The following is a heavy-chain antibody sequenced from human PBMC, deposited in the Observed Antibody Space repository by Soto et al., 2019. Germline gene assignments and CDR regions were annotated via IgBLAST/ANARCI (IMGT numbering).Heavy chain of an antibody. J-gene: IGHJ6*02. V-gene: IGHV3-30*18. CDR1: GFTFSSYG. CDR2: ISYDGSNK. D-gene: IGHD1-26*01. CDR3: AKARERSYYYYYGMDV. Sequence: PGGSLRLSCAASGFTFSSYGMHWVRQAPGKGLEWVAVISYDGSNKYYADSVKGRFTISRDNSKNTLYLQMNSQRAEDTAVYYRAKARERSYYYYYGMDVWGQGTTVTVSS.